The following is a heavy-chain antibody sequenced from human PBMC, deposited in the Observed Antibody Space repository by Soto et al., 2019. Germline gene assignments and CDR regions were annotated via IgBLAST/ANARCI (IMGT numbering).Heavy chain of an antibody. V-gene: IGHV4-59*08. CDR1: GGSISSYY. CDR3: ARHLAVTTYFDY. J-gene: IGHJ4*02. CDR2: IYYSGST. D-gene: IGHD4-4*01. Sequence: SETXSLTCTVSGGSISSYYWSWIRQPPGKGLEWIGYIYYSGSTNYNPSLKSRVTISVDTSKNQFSLKLSSVTAADTAVYYCARHLAVTTYFDYWGQGTLVTVSS.